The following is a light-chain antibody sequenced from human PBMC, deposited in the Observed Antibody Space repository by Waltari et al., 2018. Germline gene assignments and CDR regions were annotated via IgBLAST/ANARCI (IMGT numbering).Light chain of an antibody. J-gene: IGKJ1*01. CDR1: QNVSQNH. Sequence: EIVLTQSPGTLSLSPGATAILSCRASQNVSQNHVAWFQVKPGQPPRLLIYAAANRAPGVPVKFSGRGSGTDFSLTILIVELEDFAVYSCHQYGSSIRSFGQGTKVEVK. CDR3: HQYGSSIRS. CDR2: AAA. V-gene: IGKV3-20*01.